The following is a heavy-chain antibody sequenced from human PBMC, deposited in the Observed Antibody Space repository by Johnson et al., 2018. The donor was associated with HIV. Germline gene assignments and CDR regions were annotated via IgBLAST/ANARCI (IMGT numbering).Heavy chain of an antibody. J-gene: IGHJ3*02. D-gene: IGHD3-22*01. V-gene: IGHV3-7*01. CDR1: GFSFSNYW. Sequence: VQLVESGGGSVQPGGFLRLSCAASGFSFSNYWMSWVRQAPGKGLEWVANIKEDGSEEYYVDSMEGRFTISRDNAKNSLYLQMNILRAEDTAVYYCAKDRGGYYDSSGYGAFDIWGQGTMVTVSS. CDR2: IKEDGSEE. CDR3: AKDRGGYYDSSGYGAFDI.